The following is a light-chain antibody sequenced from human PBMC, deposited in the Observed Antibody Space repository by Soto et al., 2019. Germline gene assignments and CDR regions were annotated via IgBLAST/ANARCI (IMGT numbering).Light chain of an antibody. Sequence: ETVVTQSPATLSVSPGETATLSCRASESVRTNLAWYQQKPGQAPRLLIYGASNRATGIPARFSGSGSGTEFTLTISSLQSEDFAVYYCQQYGRSPLTFGGGTKVDIK. CDR1: ESVRTN. CDR3: QQYGRSPLT. J-gene: IGKJ4*01. V-gene: IGKV3-15*01. CDR2: GAS.